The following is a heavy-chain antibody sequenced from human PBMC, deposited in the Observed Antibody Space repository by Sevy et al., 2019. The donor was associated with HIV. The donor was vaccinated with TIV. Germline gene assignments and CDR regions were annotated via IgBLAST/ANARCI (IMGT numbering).Heavy chain of an antibody. D-gene: IGHD3-22*01. CDR2: IKSKTDGGTT. CDR1: GFTFTNYW. CDR3: STSYYYDSSGYFRPYYFDY. J-gene: IGHJ4*02. Sequence: GGSLRLSCAASGFTFTNYWMSWVRQAPGKGLEWVGRIKSKTDGGTTDYAAPVKGRFTISRDDSKNTLYLQMNSLKTEDTAVYYCSTSYYYDSSGYFRPYYFDYWGQGTLVTVSS. V-gene: IGHV3-15*01.